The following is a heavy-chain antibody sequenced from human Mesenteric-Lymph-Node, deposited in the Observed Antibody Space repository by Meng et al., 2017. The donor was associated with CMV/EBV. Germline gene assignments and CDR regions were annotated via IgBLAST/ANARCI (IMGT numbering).Heavy chain of an antibody. CDR1: GYS. V-gene: IGHV4-30-2*01. CDR3: ARARVAGSPYYYGSGSYTYFDY. Sequence: GYSWSWIRQPPGKGLEWIGYIYHSGSTYYNPSLKSRVTISVDRSKNQFSLKLSSVTAADTAVYYCARARVAGSPYYYGSGSYTYFDYWGQGTLVTVSS. CDR2: IYHSGST. J-gene: IGHJ4*02. D-gene: IGHD3-10*01.